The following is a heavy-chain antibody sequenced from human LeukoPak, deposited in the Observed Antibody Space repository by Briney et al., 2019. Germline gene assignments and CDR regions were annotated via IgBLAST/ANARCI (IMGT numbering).Heavy chain of an antibody. J-gene: IGHJ6*03. CDR2: IRYDGSNK. CDR3: AKDGLDCSSTSCYNYYYYYMDV. V-gene: IGHV3-30*02. D-gene: IGHD2-2*02. Sequence: GGSLRLSCAASGFTFSSYGMHWVRQAPGKGLEWVAFIRYDGSNKYYADSVKGRFTISRDNSKNTLYLQMNSLRAEDTAVYYCAKDGLDCSSTSCYNYYYYYMDVWGKGTTVTVSS. CDR1: GFTFSSYG.